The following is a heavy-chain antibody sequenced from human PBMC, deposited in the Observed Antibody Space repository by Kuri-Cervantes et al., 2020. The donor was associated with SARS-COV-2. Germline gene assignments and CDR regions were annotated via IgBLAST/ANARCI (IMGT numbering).Heavy chain of an antibody. J-gene: IGHJ4*02. V-gene: IGHV4-39*01. CDR3: ARSWEDYYGSGSYPTFDY. D-gene: IGHD3-10*01. CDR2: VYYSGST. Sequence: SETLSLTCTVSGDPISSNNYYWGWIRQPPGKGLEWIGSVYYSGSTYYNPSLKSRLTISVDTSKNQFSLKLSSVTAADTAVYYCARSWEDYYGSGSYPTFDYWGQGTLVTVSS. CDR1: GDPISSNNYY.